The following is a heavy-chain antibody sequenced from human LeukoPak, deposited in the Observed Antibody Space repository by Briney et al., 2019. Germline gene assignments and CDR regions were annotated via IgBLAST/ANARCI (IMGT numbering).Heavy chain of an antibody. J-gene: IGHJ4*02. Sequence: GGSLRLSCAASGFTFSSYEMNWVRQAPGKGLERVSYISSSGSTIYYADSVKGRFTISRDNAKNSLYLQMNSLRAEDTAVYYCAKVRGQEVAACDYWGQGNLVIVSS. CDR2: ISSSGSTI. V-gene: IGHV3-48*03. D-gene: IGHD6-19*01. CDR1: GFTFSSYE. CDR3: AKVRGQEVAACDY.